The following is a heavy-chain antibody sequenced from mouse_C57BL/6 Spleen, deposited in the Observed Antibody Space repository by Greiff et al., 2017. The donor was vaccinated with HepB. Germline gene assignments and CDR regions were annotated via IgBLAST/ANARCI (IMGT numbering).Heavy chain of an antibody. Sequence: EVQLQQSGAELVRPGASVKLSCTASGFNIKDYYMHWVKQRPEQGLEWIGRIDPEDGDTEYAPKFQGKATMTADTSSNTAYLQLSSLTSEDTAVYYCTAYDYDDYFDYWGQGTTLTVSS. CDR3: TAYDYDDYFDY. J-gene: IGHJ2*01. D-gene: IGHD2-4*01. CDR1: GFNIKDYY. CDR2: IDPEDGDT. V-gene: IGHV14-1*01.